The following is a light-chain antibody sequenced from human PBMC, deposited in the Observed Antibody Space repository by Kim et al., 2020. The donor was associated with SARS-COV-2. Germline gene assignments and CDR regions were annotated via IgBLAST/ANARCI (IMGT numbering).Light chain of an antibody. J-gene: IGKJ1*01. Sequence: EIVLTQSPGTLSLSPGERATLSCRASQSISSRYLAWYQQKPGQSPRLLIYGASTRATGISDRLSGSGSGTDFTLTISRLEPEDLGVYYCQQYGSSHPWTFGQGTKVEIK. CDR2: GAS. CDR1: QSISSRY. V-gene: IGKV3-20*01. CDR3: QQYGSSHPWT.